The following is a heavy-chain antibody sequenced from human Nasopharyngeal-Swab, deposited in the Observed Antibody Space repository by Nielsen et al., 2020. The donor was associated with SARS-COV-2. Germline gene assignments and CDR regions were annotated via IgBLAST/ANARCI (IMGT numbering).Heavy chain of an antibody. CDR2: INSDGSST. V-gene: IGHV3-74*01. D-gene: IGHD2-15*01. CDR3: ARVRGVAPRNYYYYMDV. J-gene: IGHJ6*03. Sequence: GESLKISCAASGFTFSSYWMHWVRQAPGKGLVWVSRINSDGSSTSYADSVKGRFTISRDNAKNTLYLQMNSLRAEDTAVYYCARVRGVAPRNYYYYMDVWGKGATVTVSS. CDR1: GFTFSSYW.